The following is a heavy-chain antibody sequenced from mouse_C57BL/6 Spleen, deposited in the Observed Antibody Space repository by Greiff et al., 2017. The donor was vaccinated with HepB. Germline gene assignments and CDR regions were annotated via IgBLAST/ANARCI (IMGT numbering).Heavy chain of an antibody. CDR2: INYDGSST. Sequence: EVQLVESEGGLVQPGSSMKLSCTASGFTFSDYYMAWVRQVPEKGLEWVANINYDGSSTYYLDSLKSRFIISRDNAKNILYLQMSSLKSEDTATYYCARDRGYGNYPFDYWGQGTTLTVSS. D-gene: IGHD2-10*02. CDR3: ARDRGYGNYPFDY. CDR1: GFTFSDYY. J-gene: IGHJ2*01. V-gene: IGHV5-16*01.